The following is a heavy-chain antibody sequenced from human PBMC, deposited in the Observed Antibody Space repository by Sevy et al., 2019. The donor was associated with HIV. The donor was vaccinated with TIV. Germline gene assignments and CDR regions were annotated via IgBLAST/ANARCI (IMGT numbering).Heavy chain of an antibody. J-gene: IGHJ4*02. Sequence: GGYLRLSCAASGFTVSSNYMSWVRQAPGKGLEWVSVIYSGGSTYYAYSMKGRFTISSDNSNNTLYLQMNSLRAEDTDVDYCASGPDYYDSSGYHLAEFYFDYWGQGTLVTVSS. V-gene: IGHV3-53*01. CDR2: IYSGGST. CDR3: ASGPDYYDSSGYHLAEFYFDY. D-gene: IGHD3-22*01. CDR1: GFTVSSNY.